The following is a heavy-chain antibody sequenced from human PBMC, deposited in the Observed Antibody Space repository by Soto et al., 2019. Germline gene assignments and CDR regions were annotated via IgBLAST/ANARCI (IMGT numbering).Heavy chain of an antibody. CDR2: IYYSGST. D-gene: IGHD4-17*01. CDR1: GGSISSYY. CDR3: ARRYGDYFDY. V-gene: IGHV4-59*08. Sequence: PSETLSLTCTVSGGSISSYYWGWTRQPPGKGLEWIGYIYYSGSTNYNPSLKSRVTISVDTSKNQFSLKLSSVTAADTAVYYCARRYGDYFDYWGQGTLVTVSS. J-gene: IGHJ4*02.